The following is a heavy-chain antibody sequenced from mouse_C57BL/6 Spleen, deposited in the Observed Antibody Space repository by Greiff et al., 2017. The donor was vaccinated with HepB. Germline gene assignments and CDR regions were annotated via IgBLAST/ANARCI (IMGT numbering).Heavy chain of an antibody. J-gene: IGHJ2*01. V-gene: IGHV5-16*01. D-gene: IGHD1-1*01. CDR3: ARRGVYGSRGFDY. Sequence: DVQLVESEGGLVQPGSSMKLSCTASGFTFSDYYMAWVRQVPEKGLEWVANINYDGSSTYYLDSLKSRFIISRDNAKNILYLQMSSLKSEDTATYYCARRGVYGSRGFDYWGQGTTLTVSS. CDR2: INYDGSST. CDR1: GFTFSDYY.